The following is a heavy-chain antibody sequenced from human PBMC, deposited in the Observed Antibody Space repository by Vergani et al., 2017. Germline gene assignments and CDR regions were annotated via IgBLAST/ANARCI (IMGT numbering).Heavy chain of an antibody. J-gene: IGHJ6*03. CDR2: IYYSGST. CDR3: SRGVGSGYFNYYYYYMDV. Sequence: QVQLQESGPGLVKPSETLSLTCTVSGGSISSYYWSWIRQPPGKGLEWIGYIYYSGSTNNNPSLKSRVTISVDTSKHRFSLKLSSGTAADTALYYCSRGVGSGYFNYYYYYMDVWGKGTTVTVSS. D-gene: IGHD3-3*01. V-gene: IGHV4-59*01. CDR1: GGSISSYY.